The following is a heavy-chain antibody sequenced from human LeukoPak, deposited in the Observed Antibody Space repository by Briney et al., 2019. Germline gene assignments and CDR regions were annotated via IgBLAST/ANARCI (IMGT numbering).Heavy chain of an antibody. V-gene: IGHV1-2*02. CDR3: ARDLRRDSSGWSSQVVLDY. Sequence: ASVKVSCKASGYTFTCYYMHWVRQAPGQGLEWMGWINPNSGGTNYAQKFQGRVTMTRDTSISTAYMELSRLRSDDTAVYYCARDLRRDSSGWSSQVVLDYWGQGTLVTVSS. CDR2: INPNSGGT. D-gene: IGHD6-19*01. CDR1: GYTFTCYY. J-gene: IGHJ4*02.